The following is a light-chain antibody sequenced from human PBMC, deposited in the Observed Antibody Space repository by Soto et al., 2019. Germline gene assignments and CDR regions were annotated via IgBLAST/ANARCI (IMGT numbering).Light chain of an antibody. CDR3: AAWDDSLSAVV. Sequence: QPVLTQPPSASGTPGQRVTISCSGSSSNIGSNYVYWYQQLPGSAPKLLIYRNDQRPSGVPDRFSASKSGTAASLVISGLRSEDEADYHCAAWDDSLSAVVFGGGTQLTVL. J-gene: IGLJ7*01. CDR2: RND. CDR1: SSNIGSNY. V-gene: IGLV1-47*01.